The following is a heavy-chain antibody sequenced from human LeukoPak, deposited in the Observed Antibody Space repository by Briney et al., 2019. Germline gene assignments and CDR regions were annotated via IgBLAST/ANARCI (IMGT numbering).Heavy chain of an antibody. Sequence: ASVKVSCKASGYTFTGYYIHWVRQAPGQGLEWMGWIIPNSGGTYFAQKFQGRVTVTRDTFIATAYMELRRLTSDDTAIYYCARDLRDVMRTGIPYEIDYWGQGTLVTVSS. CDR2: IIPNSGGT. D-gene: IGHD1-1*01. V-gene: IGHV1-2*02. J-gene: IGHJ4*02. CDR3: ARDLRDVMRTGIPYEIDY. CDR1: GYTFTGYY.